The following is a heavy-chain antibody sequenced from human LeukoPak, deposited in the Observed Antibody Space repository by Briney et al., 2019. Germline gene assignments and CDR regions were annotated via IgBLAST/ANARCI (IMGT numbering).Heavy chain of an antibody. CDR3: ARGYLSLDSIVVVVAAPAVAFDY. D-gene: IGHD2-15*01. Sequence: GGSLRLSCAASGFTFSSYWMSWVRQAPGKGLEWVANINQDGSQKYHVDSVKGRFTISRDNAKKSLYLQMNSLSAEDTAVYYCARGYLSLDSIVVVVAAPAVAFDYWGQGTLVTVSS. V-gene: IGHV3-7*01. CDR1: GFTFSSYW. J-gene: IGHJ4*02. CDR2: INQDGSQK.